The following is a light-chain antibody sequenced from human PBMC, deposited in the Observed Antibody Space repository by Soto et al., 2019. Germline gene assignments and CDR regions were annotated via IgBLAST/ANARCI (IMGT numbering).Light chain of an antibody. CDR1: QSVGSN. V-gene: IGKV3-15*01. CDR2: GAS. J-gene: IGKJ1*01. CDR3: QQYNNWPPT. Sequence: VVLTQSPATLSVSPGESAALSCRASQSVGSNLAWYQQKRGQAPRLLISGASTRATGVPARFSGSGSGTEFTLTISSLQSDDFAIYHCQQYNNWPPTFDQGTKVEIK.